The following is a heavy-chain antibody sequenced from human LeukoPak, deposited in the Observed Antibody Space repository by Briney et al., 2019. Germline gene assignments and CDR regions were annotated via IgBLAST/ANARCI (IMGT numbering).Heavy chain of an antibody. CDR1: GYTFTGYY. CDR2: INPNSGGT. V-gene: IGHV1-2*02. CDR3: ASEYSSSWYAA. D-gene: IGHD6-13*01. J-gene: IGHJ5*02. Sequence: GASVKVSCKASGYTFTGYYLHWGRQAPGQGLEWMGWINPNSGGTDYAQEFQGRVTMTRDTSISTAYMELSRLRSDDTAVYYCASEYSSSWYAAWGQGTLVTVSS.